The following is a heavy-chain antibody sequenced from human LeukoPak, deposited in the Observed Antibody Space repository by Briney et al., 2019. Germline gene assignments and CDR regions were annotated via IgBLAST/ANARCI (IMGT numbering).Heavy chain of an antibody. CDR1: GFTCSSYW. CDR2: INGDGSST. J-gene: IGHJ6*02. V-gene: IGHV3-74*01. D-gene: IGHD5-12*01. CDR3: ARDPYSGYDRSLDV. Sequence: GGSLRLSCAASGFTCSSYWMHWVRQAPGKGLVWVSRINGDGSSTNYADSVRGRFTISRDNAKNTLYLQMNSLRAEDTAVFYCARDPYSGYDRSLDVWGQGTTVTVSS.